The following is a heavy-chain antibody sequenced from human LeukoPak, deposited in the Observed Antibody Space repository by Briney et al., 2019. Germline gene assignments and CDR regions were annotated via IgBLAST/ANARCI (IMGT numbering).Heavy chain of an antibody. CDR1: GYSFTSYW. D-gene: IGHD2-2*01. CDR3: ARNGGYRTSTSCYDYYGMDV. V-gene: IGHV5-51*01. J-gene: IGHJ6*02. Sequence: GESLKISCKGSGYSFTSYWIGWVRQMPGKGLEWMGIIYPGDSDTRYSPSFQGQVTISADKSISTAYLQWSSLKASDTAMYYFARNGGYRTSTSCYDYYGMDVWGQGTTVTVSS. CDR2: IYPGDSDT.